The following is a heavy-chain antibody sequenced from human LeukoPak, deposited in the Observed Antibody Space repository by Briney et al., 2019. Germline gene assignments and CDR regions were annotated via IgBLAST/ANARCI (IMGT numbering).Heavy chain of an antibody. J-gene: IGHJ4*02. Sequence: GGSLRLSCAASDFTVSNYYMSWVRQAPGKGLEWVSVIYSAANTSYADSVKGRFTISSDISKNTLYLQMNSLRADDTAVYYCARSRIVATTAPFDHWGQGTLVTVSS. CDR1: DFTVSNYY. CDR2: IYSAANT. D-gene: IGHD1-26*01. CDR3: ARSRIVATTAPFDH. V-gene: IGHV3-53*01.